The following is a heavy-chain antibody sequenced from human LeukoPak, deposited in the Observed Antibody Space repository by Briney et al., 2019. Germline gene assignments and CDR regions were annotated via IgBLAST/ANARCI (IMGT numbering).Heavy chain of an antibody. CDR2: IKQDGSEK. CDR1: GFTFSTYW. D-gene: IGHD1-26*01. CDR3: ARASGSYAYYFDY. V-gene: IGHV3-7*01. Sequence: GGSLRLSCAASGFTFSTYWMNWVRQAPGKGLEWVANIKQDGSEKYYVDSVKGRFTISRDNAKNSLYLQMNSLRAEDTAVYYCARASGSYAYYFDYWGQGTLVTVSS. J-gene: IGHJ4*02.